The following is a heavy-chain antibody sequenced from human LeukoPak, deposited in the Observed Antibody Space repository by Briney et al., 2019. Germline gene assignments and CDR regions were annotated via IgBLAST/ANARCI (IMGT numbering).Heavy chain of an antibody. V-gene: IGHV4-34*01. J-gene: IGHJ6*02. D-gene: IGHD2-21*02. CDR1: GGSFSGYY. CDR2: INHSGST. Sequence: TSETPSLTCAVYGGSFSGYYWSWIRQPPGKGLEWIGEINHSGSTNYNPSLKSRVTISVDTSKNQFSLKLSSVTAADTAVYYCASPTANYYYYGMDVWGQGTTVTVSS. CDR3: ASPTANYYYYGMDV.